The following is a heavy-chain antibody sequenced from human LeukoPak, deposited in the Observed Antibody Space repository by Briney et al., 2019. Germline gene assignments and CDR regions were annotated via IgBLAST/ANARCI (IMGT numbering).Heavy chain of an antibody. D-gene: IGHD4-17*01. V-gene: IGHV3-74*01. CDR2: INKDGSST. J-gene: IGHJ4*02. CDR1: GFTFSSYW. Sequence: PGGSLRLSCAASGFTFSSYWMHWARQAPGKGLVWVSRINKDGSSTTYADSVKGRFTISRDNAENTLYLQLSSLRGEDTAVYYCARPKDSGDSVVAFDSWGQGTLVTVSS. CDR3: ARPKDSGDSVVAFDS.